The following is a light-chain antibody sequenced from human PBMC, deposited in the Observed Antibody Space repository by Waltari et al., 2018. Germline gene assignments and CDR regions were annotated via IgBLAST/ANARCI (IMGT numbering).Light chain of an antibody. CDR3: HVWHPHVDPGV. J-gene: IGLJ1*01. V-gene: IGLV3-21*04. CDR1: NIGTSS. CDR2: YDR. Sequence: SSVVTQPPSVSVAPGETATIPCGGYNIGTSSVHWYQQQAGQAPVLVIFYDRDRPSGIPDRFSGSNSGNTATLTISRVEAGDEARYYCHVWHPHVDPGVFGTGTEVTVL.